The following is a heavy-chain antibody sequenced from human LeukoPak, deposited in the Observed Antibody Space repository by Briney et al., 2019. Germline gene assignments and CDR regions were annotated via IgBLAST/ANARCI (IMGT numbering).Heavy chain of an antibody. D-gene: IGHD4-17*01. Sequence: GRSLRLSCAASGFTFSTYGMHWVRQAPGKGLEWVAVISYDGSNKYYADSVKGRFTISRDNSKNTLYLQMNSLRAEDTAVYYCAKDGDYGDYGYYFDYWGQGTLVTVSS. CDR2: ISYDGSNK. J-gene: IGHJ4*02. V-gene: IGHV3-30*18. CDR1: GFTFSTYG. CDR3: AKDGDYGDYGYYFDY.